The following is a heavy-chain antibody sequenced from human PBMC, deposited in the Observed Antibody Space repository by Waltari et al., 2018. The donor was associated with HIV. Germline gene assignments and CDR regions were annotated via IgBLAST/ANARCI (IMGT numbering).Heavy chain of an antibody. V-gene: IGHV4-30-4*08. Sequence: VQLHESGPRLLKPSQPLSLSCSVSRVSVSPGDSSWTWLRQSPGKGLVWLGHIFYTAGSYYNPSLGNRVSASLDKANNQISLTLRSVTAADTAIYYCVRGGRVAAPYYGMDVWGPGTTVIVAS. D-gene: IGHD6-13*01. CDR2: IFYTAGS. CDR1: RVSVSPGDSS. J-gene: IGHJ6*02. CDR3: VRGGRVAAPYYGMDV.